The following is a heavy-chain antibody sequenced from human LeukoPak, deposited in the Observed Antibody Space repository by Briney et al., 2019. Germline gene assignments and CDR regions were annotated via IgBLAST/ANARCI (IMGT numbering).Heavy chain of an antibody. V-gene: IGHV4-39*01. CDR2: TYYSGST. D-gene: IGHD2-2*01. CDR1: GGSISSGTHY. J-gene: IGHJ4*02. CDR3: ARQGYCSSTSCYEDFDF. Sequence: SETLSLTCTVAGGSISSGTHYWGWIRHPPGKGMEWIGATYYSGSTYYNPSLKSRVTISADTSKHQFSLTLSSVTAADTAMYYCARQGYCSSTSCYEDFDFWGRGTLVTVSS.